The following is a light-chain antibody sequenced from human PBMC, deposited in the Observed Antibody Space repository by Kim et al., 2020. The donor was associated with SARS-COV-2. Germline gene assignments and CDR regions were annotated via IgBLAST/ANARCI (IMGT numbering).Light chain of an antibody. V-gene: IGKV1-33*01. Sequence: DIQMTQSPSSLSASVGDRVTITCQASQDISNYLNWYQQKPGKAPKFLIHVATTLETGVPSRFSGSGSGTDFTFTISSLQAEDIATYSCQKFVLLRSTFGQG. CDR1: QDISNY. CDR3: QKFVLLRST. J-gene: IGKJ2*01. CDR2: VAT.